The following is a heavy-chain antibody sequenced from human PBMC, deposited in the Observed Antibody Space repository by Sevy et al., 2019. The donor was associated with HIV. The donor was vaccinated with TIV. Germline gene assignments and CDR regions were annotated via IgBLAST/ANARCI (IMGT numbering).Heavy chain of an antibody. J-gene: IGHJ6*02. CDR2: ISGSGGST. D-gene: IGHD6-6*01. CDR3: AKIRYSSSWYGMDV. V-gene: IGHV3-23*01. Sequence: GGSLRPSCAASGFTFSSYAMSWVRQAPGKGLEWVSDISGSGGSTYYADSVKGRFTISRDNSKNTLYLQMNSLRAEDTAVYYCAKIRYSSSWYGMDVWGQGTTVTVSS. CDR1: GFTFSSYA.